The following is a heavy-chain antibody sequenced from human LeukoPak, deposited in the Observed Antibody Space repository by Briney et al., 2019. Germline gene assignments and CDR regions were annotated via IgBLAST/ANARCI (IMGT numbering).Heavy chain of an antibody. V-gene: IGHV3-7*03. CDR2: IKPGGSEE. CDR3: ATFRFLGT. CDR1: GFTFSSYW. J-gene: IGHJ3*01. D-gene: IGHD3-3*01. Sequence: GGSLRLSCAASGFTFSSYWMNWARQAPGKGLEWVANIKPGGSEEYYVDSVKGRFAISRDNAKNSLYLQMNSLRAEDTAVYYCATFRFLGTWGQGTMVTVSP.